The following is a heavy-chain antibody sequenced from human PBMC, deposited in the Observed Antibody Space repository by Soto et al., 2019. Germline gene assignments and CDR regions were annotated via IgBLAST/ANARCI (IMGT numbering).Heavy chain of an antibody. Sequence: SETLSLTCTVSGGSISSYYWSWIRQPPGKGLEWIGYIYYSGSTNYNPSLKSRVTISVDTSKNQFSLKLSSVTAADTAVYYCARQQVAGILDYYYGMDVWGQGTTVTVSS. J-gene: IGHJ6*02. CDR1: GGSISSYY. CDR2: IYYSGST. CDR3: ARQQVAGILDYYYGMDV. V-gene: IGHV4-59*08. D-gene: IGHD6-19*01.